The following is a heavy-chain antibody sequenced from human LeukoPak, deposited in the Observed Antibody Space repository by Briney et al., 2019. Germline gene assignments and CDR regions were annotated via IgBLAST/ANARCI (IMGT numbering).Heavy chain of an antibody. CDR2: ISYNASNK. V-gene: IGHV3-30-3*01. J-gene: IGHJ3*02. CDR3: ARGTTDIVAEISNAFDI. D-gene: IGHD5-12*01. CDR1: GFTFSAFA. Sequence: GGSLRLSCAASGFTFSAFAMHWARQAPGKGLEWVAAISYNASNKYYAVSVRGRFTISRDNSRNTLFLQMNSLRADDTAVYYCARGTTDIVAEISNAFDIWGQGTVVTVSS.